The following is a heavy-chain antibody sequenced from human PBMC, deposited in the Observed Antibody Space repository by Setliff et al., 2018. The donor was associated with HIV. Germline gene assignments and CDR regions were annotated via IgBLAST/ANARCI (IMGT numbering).Heavy chain of an antibody. Sequence: ASVKVSCKASGYTFTSYYMHWVRQAPGQGLEWMGIINPSGGSTSYAQKFQGRVTMTRDTSANTAYMELSSLRSDDTAVYFCARGALLAVFDFDYWGHGTLVTVSS. CDR1: GYTFTSYY. CDR2: INPSGGST. V-gene: IGHV1-46*01. D-gene: IGHD3-10*01. CDR3: ARGALLAVFDFDY. J-gene: IGHJ4*01.